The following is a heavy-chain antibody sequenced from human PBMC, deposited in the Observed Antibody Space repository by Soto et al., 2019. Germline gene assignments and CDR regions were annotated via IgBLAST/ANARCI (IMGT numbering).Heavy chain of an antibody. V-gene: IGHV3-9*01. J-gene: IGHJ5*02. D-gene: IGHD4-17*01. Sequence: EVQLVESGGGLVQPGRSLRLSCAASGFTFDDYAMHWVRQAPGKGLEWVSGISWNSGSIGYADSVKGRFTISRDNAKNSLYLQMNTLRAEDTALYYCAKGATTVTISGFWFDPWGQGTLVTVSS. CDR1: GFTFDDYA. CDR2: ISWNSGSI. CDR3: AKGATTVTISGFWFDP.